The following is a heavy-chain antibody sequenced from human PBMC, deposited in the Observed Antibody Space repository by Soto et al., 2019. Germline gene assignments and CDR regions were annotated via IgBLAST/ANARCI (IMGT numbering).Heavy chain of an antibody. J-gene: IGHJ5*02. CDR1: GGSISSGDYY. D-gene: IGHD1-1*01. V-gene: IGHV4-30-4*01. CDR3: ARTADDSYWFDP. CDR2: IYYSGNT. Sequence: PSETLSLTCTVSGGSISSGDYYWSWIRQPPGKGLEWIGYIYYSGNTYYNPSLKSRVTISIDMSKNQFSLKLSSVTVADTAVYFCARTADDSYWFDPWGQGTLVTVSS.